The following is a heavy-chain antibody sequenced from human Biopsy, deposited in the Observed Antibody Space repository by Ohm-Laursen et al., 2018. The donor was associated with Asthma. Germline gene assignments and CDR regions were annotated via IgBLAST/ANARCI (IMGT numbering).Heavy chain of an antibody. V-gene: IGHV1-18*01. CDR2: ISVYNGNT. Sequence: SVKVSCKTSGYTFNSAGITWVRQAPGQELEWMGWISVYNGNTKVAQKLQDRVTMITDTSTSTAYMELRSLRSGDTAVYFCARAVDYSHYYGIDVWGQGTTVTVS. CDR1: GYTFNSAG. D-gene: IGHD3-10*01. J-gene: IGHJ6*02. CDR3: ARAVDYSHYYGIDV.